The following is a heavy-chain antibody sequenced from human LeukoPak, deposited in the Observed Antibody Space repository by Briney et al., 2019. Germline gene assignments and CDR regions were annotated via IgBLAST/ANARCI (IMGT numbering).Heavy chain of an antibody. CDR3: ARDISTGLNYFDS. CDR1: GFSFSTYA. J-gene: IGHJ4*02. CDR2: IWSDGINK. V-gene: IGHV3-33*01. D-gene: IGHD1-14*01. Sequence: GGSLRLFCAASGFSFSTYAMHWVRQAPGKGLEWVAVIWSDGINKYYADSVKGRFTISRDNFQNTLYLQVSSLSAEDTAVYYCARDISTGLNYFDSWGQGTLVTVSS.